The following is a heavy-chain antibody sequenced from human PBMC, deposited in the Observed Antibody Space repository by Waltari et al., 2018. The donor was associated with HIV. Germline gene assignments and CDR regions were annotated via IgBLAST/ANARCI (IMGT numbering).Heavy chain of an antibody. CDR2: FYYGGSS. CDR3: ATGGRTGYYFDF. CDR1: GDSISGFY. D-gene: IGHD3-16*01. V-gene: IGHV4-59*01. J-gene: IGHJ4*02. Sequence: GPGLVRPSETLSLTCTVSGDSISGFYWGWIRQPPGKGLEWIAYFYYGGSSNYNPSLKSRVKISQYTSRNQLSLTLTSVTAADAAVYYCATGGRTGYYFDFWGQGVRVTVSS.